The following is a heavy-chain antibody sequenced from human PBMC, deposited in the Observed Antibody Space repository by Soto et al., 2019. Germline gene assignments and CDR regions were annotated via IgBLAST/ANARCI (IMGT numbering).Heavy chain of an antibody. Sequence: ASVKVSCKASGYTFTSYGISWVRQAPGQGLEWMGWISAYNGNTNYAQKLQGRVTMTTDTSTSTAYMELRSLRSDDTAVYYCARAGVSLWGDHNFDYWGQGTLVTVSS. CDR2: ISAYNGNT. D-gene: IGHD3-16*01. CDR1: GYTFTSYG. V-gene: IGHV1-18*01. CDR3: ARAGVSLWGDHNFDY. J-gene: IGHJ4*02.